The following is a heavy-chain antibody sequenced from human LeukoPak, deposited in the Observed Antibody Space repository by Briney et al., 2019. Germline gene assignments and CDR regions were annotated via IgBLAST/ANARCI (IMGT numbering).Heavy chain of an antibody. D-gene: IGHD7-27*01. J-gene: IGHJ4*02. CDR3: ARGHWGLDN. CDR1: GFTFSSYA. V-gene: IGHV3-30*04. Sequence: GGSLRLSCAASGFTFSSYAMHWVRQAPGKGLEWVAVISYDGSNKYYADSVKGRFTISRDNGQNLLYLQMNSLRPDDTAIYYCARGHWGLDNWGQGTLVTVSS. CDR2: ISYDGSNK.